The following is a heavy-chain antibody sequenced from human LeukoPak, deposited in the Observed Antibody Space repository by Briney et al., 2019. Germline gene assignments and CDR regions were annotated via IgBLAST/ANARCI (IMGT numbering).Heavy chain of an antibody. D-gene: IGHD3-10*01. V-gene: IGHV1-18*01. J-gene: IGHJ4*02. CDR1: GYTFTSYG. CDR3: ARDGTLGLLWFGELHHYFDY. CDR2: ISAYNGNT. Sequence: ASVKVSCKASGYTFTSYGISWVRQAPGQGLERMGWISAYNGNTNYAQKLQGRVTMTTDTSTSTAYMELRSLRSDDTAVYYCARDGTLGLLWFGELHHYFDYWGQGTLVTVSS.